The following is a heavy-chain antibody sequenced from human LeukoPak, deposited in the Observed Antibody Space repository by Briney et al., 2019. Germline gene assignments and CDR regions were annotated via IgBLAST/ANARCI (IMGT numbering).Heavy chain of an antibody. CDR2: LSKSGNT. V-gene: IGHV4-59*01. CDR3: ARARYVNSFYAFDI. CDR1: GGFISSYY. D-gene: IGHD3-9*01. J-gene: IGHJ3*02. Sequence: PAETLSLTCTVSGGFISSYYWSWIRLPPGKGLEWIGYLSKSGNTNYSPSLKSRVTIFGDTSKNQFFLKLSSVTAADTAVYYCARARYVNSFYAFDIWGQGTLVTVSS.